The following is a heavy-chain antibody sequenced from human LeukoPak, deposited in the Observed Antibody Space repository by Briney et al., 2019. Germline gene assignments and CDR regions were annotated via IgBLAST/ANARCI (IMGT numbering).Heavy chain of an antibody. J-gene: IGHJ4*02. D-gene: IGHD2-15*01. CDR2: ISGSGSST. CDR1: GFTFSSYA. Sequence: GGSLRLSCAASGFTFSSYAMSWVRQAPGKGLERVSTISGSGSSTYYADSVKGRFTISRDNSKNTLYLQMNSLRAEDTAVYYCAKGGFAYCSGGTCYLDYWGQGTLVTVSS. V-gene: IGHV3-23*01. CDR3: AKGGFAYCSGGTCYLDY.